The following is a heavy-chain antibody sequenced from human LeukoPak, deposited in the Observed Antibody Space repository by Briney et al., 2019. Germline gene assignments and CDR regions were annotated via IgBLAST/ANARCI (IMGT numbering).Heavy chain of an antibody. J-gene: IGHJ4*02. Sequence: PGGSLRLPCAASGFTFRTFAMDWVRQAPGKGLEWVAAIWFDGTEGPDKNYADSVRGRFLISRDDSKNTLFLQMNNLRAEDTAVYYCAKEAGSGWRYFDNWGQGTLVTVSS. CDR1: GFTFRTFA. V-gene: IGHV3-33*06. CDR3: AKEAGSGWRYFDN. D-gene: IGHD6-19*01. CDR2: IWFDGTEGPDK.